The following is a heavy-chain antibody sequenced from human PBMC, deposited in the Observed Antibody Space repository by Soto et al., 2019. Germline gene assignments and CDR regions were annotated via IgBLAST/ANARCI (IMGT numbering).Heavy chain of an antibody. CDR1: GFTFSSYG. Sequence: GGSLRLSCAASGFTFSSYGMHWFRQAPGKGLEWVAVISYDGSNKYYADSVKGRFTISRDNSKNKLYLQMNSLRAEDTAVYYCAKDQVGVVIIWDNWFDPWGQGTLVTVS. CDR2: ISYDGSNK. V-gene: IGHV3-30*18. J-gene: IGHJ5*02. CDR3: AKDQVGVVIIWDNWFDP. D-gene: IGHD3-3*01.